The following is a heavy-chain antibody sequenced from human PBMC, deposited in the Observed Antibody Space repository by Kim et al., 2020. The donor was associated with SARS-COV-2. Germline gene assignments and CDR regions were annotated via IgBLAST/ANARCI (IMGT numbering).Heavy chain of an antibody. CDR1: GFTFSNYW. D-gene: IGHD5-18*01. Sequence: GGSLRLSCAASGFTFSNYWMHWVRQAPGKGLVWVSCVKTDGSSTTYADSVKGRFTISRDNAKNTLYLQMNSLRVEDTAVYYCARGGQTAHDYWGQGTLVT. J-gene: IGHJ4*02. V-gene: IGHV3-74*01. CDR3: ARGGQTAHDY. CDR2: VKTDGSST.